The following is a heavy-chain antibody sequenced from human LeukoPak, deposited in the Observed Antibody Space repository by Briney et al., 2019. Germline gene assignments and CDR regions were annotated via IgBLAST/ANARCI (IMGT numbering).Heavy chain of an antibody. CDR2: ITTGRGET. V-gene: IGHV1-3*03. Sequence: ASVKASCKVSGYTFTDYALHWVRQAPGQSLEWMRWITTGRGETRYSQDFQRRITLTRDKSANTVYMDLSDLTSEDTAVYSCARGGQQWRGGNYFDSWGQGTLVAVSS. J-gene: IGHJ4*02. D-gene: IGHD6-19*01. CDR3: ARGGQQWRGGNYFDS. CDR1: GYTFTDYA.